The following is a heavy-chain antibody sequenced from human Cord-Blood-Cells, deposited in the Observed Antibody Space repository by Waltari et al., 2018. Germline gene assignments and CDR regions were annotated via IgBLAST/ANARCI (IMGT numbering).Heavy chain of an antibody. CDR2: IYYSGST. J-gene: IGHJ4*02. CDR1: GGSISMSSYY. CDR3: ARQRFVEWLLYYFDY. D-gene: IGHD3-3*01. V-gene: IGHV4-39*01. Sequence: QLQLQESGPGLVKPSETPSLTCSVSGGSISMSSYYWAWIRQPPGKGLEWIGSIYYSGSTYYNPSLKSRVTISVDTSKNQFSLKLSSVTAADTAVYYCARQRFVEWLLYYFDYWGQGTLVTVSS.